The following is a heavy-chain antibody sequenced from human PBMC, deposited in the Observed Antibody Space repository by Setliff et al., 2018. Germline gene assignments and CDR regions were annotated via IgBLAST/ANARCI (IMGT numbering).Heavy chain of an antibody. CDR2: IRSKAYGGTT. Sequence: GGSLRLSCTASGFTFGDYAMCWVRQAPGKGLEWVGFIRSKAYGGTTEYAASVKGRFTISRDDSKSIAYLQMNSLKTEDTAVYYCTKSHDSSGYSAIRLWGQGTMVTVSS. CDR3: TKSHDSSGYSAIRL. J-gene: IGHJ3*01. D-gene: IGHD3-22*01. CDR1: GFTFGDYA. V-gene: IGHV3-49*04.